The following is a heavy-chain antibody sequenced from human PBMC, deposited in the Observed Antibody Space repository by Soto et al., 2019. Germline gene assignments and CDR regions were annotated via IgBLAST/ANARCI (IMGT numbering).Heavy chain of an antibody. CDR1: GFTFSSYW. J-gene: IGHJ4*02. V-gene: IGHV3-7*01. D-gene: IGHD2-2*01. CDR2: IKQDGSEK. CDR3: ARECYCSSTSCYLWLDY. Sequence: HPGGSLRLSCAASGFTFSSYWMSWVRQAPGKGLEWVANIKQDGSEKYYVDSVKGRFTISRDNAKNSLYLQMNSLRAEDTAVYYCARECYCSSTSCYLWLDYWGQGTLVTVSS.